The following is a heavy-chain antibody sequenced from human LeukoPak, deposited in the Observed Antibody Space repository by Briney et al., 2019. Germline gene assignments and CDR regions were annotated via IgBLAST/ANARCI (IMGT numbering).Heavy chain of an antibody. CDR1: GGSISSSSYY. V-gene: IGHV4-39*07. CDR2: IYYSGST. D-gene: IGHD2-2*01. J-gene: IGHJ5*01. Sequence: SETLSLTCTVSGGSISSSSYYWGWIRQPPGKGLEWIGSIYYSGSTYYNPSLKSRVTISVDTSKNQFSLKLSSVTAADTAVYYCAREWGGIVVGPAAPKSSRFDPWGQGTLVTVSS. CDR3: AREWGGIVVGPAAPKSSRFDP.